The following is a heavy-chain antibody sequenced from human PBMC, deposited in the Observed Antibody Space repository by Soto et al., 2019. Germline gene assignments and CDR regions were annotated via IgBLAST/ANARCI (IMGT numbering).Heavy chain of an antibody. J-gene: IGHJ1*01. CDR3: ASPQPARLSGFQH. V-gene: IGHV5-51*01. Sequence: PGESLKISCKGSGYSFTSYWIAWVRQMPGKGLEWMGIIYPGDSDTRYSPSFQGQATISADKSISTAYLQWSSLKASDTAMYYCASPQPARLSGFQHWGQGTLVTVSS. D-gene: IGHD5-12*01. CDR2: IYPGDSDT. CDR1: GYSFTSYW.